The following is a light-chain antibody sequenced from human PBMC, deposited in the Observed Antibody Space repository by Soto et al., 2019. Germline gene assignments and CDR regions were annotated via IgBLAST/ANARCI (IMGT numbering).Light chain of an antibody. Sequence: DIQMTQSPSSLSASVGDRVTITCRASQSISSYLNWYQQKPGKAPKLLIYAASSLQSGVPSRFSGSESGTYFTLTISSLQPEDFATYYCQQSYSTPRTFGGGTKVETK. CDR2: AAS. V-gene: IGKV1-39*01. J-gene: IGKJ4*01. CDR3: QQSYSTPRT. CDR1: QSISSY.